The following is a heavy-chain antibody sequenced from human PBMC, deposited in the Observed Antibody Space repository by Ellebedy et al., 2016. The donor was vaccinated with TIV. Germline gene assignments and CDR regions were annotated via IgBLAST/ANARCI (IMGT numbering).Heavy chain of an antibody. CDR1: EFTINNHW. J-gene: IGHJ6*03. CDR2: IKSDGSET. D-gene: IGHD6-19*01. Sequence: GESLKISCVASEFTINNHWMHWVRQAPGKGLVWVARIKSDGSETSHADSVMGRFTISRDNAKNTLYLQMNSLRAEDTALYYCARVAVAGTPYHYYYVDVWGKGTTVTVSS. CDR3: ARVAVAGTPYHYYYVDV. V-gene: IGHV3-74*01.